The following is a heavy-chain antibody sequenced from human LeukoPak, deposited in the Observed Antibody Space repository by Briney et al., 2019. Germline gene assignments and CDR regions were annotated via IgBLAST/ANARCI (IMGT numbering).Heavy chain of an antibody. D-gene: IGHD3-10*01. Sequence: NSSETLSLTCAVCRGSISSGGYYWSWIRQHPGKGLQWIGYIYYSGSTYYNPSLKSRVTISVDTSKNQFSLKLSSVTATDTAVYYCARTRRGGGPRTPPYFDYWGLGTLVTVS. CDR2: IYYSGST. CDR3: ARTRRGGGPRTPPYFDY. CDR1: RGSISSGGYY. J-gene: IGHJ4*02. V-gene: IGHV4-31*11.